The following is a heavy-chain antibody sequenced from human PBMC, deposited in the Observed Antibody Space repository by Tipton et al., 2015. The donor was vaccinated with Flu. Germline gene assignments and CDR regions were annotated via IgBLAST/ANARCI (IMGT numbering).Heavy chain of an antibody. CDR3: ARDRGGSDLYGMDV. Sequence: TLSLTCTVSGDTINNHYWSWIRQSAGKGLEWIGRIYGSESTNFNNPSLKSRVTMSADILKSQISLKLTSVTAADTAVYFCARDRGGSDLYGMDVWGQGITVTVSS. CDR2: IYGSEST. V-gene: IGHV4-4*07. J-gene: IGHJ6*02. D-gene: IGHD3-16*01. CDR1: GDTINNHY.